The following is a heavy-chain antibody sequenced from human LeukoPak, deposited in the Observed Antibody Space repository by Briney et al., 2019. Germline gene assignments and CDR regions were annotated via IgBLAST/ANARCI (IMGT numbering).Heavy chain of an antibody. Sequence: GGSLRLSCAASGFSFSDHHMDWVRQAPGKGLEWVSVISGTGSSTYYADSVKGRFTISRDNSKNTLYLQMHSLRAEDTAVYYCAKGLPAIGDYFDFWGQGTLVTVSS. V-gene: IGHV3-23*01. CDR2: ISGTGSST. CDR3: AKGLPAIGDYFDF. D-gene: IGHD5-18*01. J-gene: IGHJ4*02. CDR1: GFSFSDHH.